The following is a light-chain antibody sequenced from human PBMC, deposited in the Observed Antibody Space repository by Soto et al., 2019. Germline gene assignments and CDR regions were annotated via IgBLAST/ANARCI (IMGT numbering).Light chain of an antibody. Sequence: QLVLTQPPSASASLGASVTLTCTLSSGYSNYKVDWYQQRPGKGPRFVMRVGTGGIVGSKGDDIPDRFSVLGSGLNRYLTIKNIQEDDESDYHCGADHGSGTNFAFYVFGTGTKLTVL. V-gene: IGLV9-49*01. CDR1: SGYSNYK. CDR2: VGTGGIVG. J-gene: IGLJ1*01. CDR3: GADHGSGTNFAFYV.